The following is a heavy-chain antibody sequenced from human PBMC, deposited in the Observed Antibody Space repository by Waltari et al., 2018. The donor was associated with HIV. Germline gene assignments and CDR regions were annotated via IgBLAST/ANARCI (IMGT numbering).Heavy chain of an antibody. V-gene: IGHV3-30*18. Sequence: QVALMESGGDVVQPGGSLRLSWAASGVTLRSLGRAWVRQAPGKGLSSVAVISYDEGNTIYADSVKGRFTISRDNSKNTVYLQMNSLRAGDTGVYYCAKDAFHCRGMNYFDYWGRVTLVTVSS. J-gene: IGHJ4*01. CDR3: AKDAFHCRGMNYFDY. D-gene: IGHD3-10*01. CDR1: GVTLRSLG. CDR2: ISYDEGNT.